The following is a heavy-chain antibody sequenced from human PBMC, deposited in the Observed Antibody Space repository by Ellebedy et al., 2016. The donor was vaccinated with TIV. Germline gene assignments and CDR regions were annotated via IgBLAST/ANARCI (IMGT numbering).Heavy chain of an antibody. CDR2: IIPIFGTA. CDR3: ARAFRGSWSNFDY. D-gene: IGHD6-13*01. Sequence: ASVKVSCKASGGTFSSYAISWVRQAPGQGLEWMGGIIPIFGTANYAQKFQGRVTITADESTSTAYMELSSLRSDDTAVYYCARAFRGSWSNFDYWGQGTLVTVSS. CDR1: GGTFSSYA. J-gene: IGHJ4*02. V-gene: IGHV1-69*13.